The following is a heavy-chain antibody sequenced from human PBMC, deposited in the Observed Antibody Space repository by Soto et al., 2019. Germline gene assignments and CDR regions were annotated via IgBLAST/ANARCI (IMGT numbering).Heavy chain of an antibody. V-gene: IGHV3-21*01. CDR3: ARGGVQLGDEYYYYYYYMDV. J-gene: IGHJ6*03. Sequence: EVQLVESGGGLVKPGGSLRLSCAASGFTFSSYSMNWVRQAPGKGLEWVSSISSSSSYIYYADSVKGRFTISRDNAKNSLYLQMNSLRAEDTAVYYCARGGVQLGDEYYYYYYYMDVWGKGTTVTVSS. CDR1: GFTFSSYS. D-gene: IGHD6-6*01. CDR2: ISSSSSYI.